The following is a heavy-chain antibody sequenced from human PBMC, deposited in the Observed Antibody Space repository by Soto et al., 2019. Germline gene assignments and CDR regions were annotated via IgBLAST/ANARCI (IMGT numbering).Heavy chain of an antibody. D-gene: IGHD3-3*01. Sequence: ASVKVSCKASGGTFSSYAISWVRQAPGQGLEWMGGIIPIFGTANYAQKFQGRVTITADKSTSTAYMELSSLRSEDTAVYYCAIVLRFLEWLLSPFEYWGKGTLVTVSS. J-gene: IGHJ4*02. V-gene: IGHV1-69*06. CDR1: GGTFSSYA. CDR3: AIVLRFLEWLLSPFEY. CDR2: IIPIFGTA.